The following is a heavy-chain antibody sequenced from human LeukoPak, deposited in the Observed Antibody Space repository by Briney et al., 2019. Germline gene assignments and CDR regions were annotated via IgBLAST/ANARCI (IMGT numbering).Heavy chain of an antibody. V-gene: IGHV1-2*02. CDR3: ARGISEAVPGRYFQH. Sequence: ASVKVSCKTSGYSFTGHYIHWVRQAPGQGLEWMGWINPNSGGTNYAQNFQGRVTMTRDTSISTAYMELSRLRSDDTAVYFCARGISEAVPGRYFQHWGQGTLVTVSS. CDR2: INPNSGGT. J-gene: IGHJ1*01. CDR1: GYSFTGHY. D-gene: IGHD6-19*01.